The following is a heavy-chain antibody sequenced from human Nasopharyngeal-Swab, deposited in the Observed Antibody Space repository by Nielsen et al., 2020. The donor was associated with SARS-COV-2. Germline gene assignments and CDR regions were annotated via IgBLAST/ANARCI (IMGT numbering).Heavy chain of an antibody. D-gene: IGHD2-2*01. CDR3: ARERLGYCSSTSCYGGERYYYYYYMDV. J-gene: IGHJ6*03. V-gene: IGHV4-4*02. Sequence: WIRQRPGKGLEWIGEIYHRGSTNYNPSLKSRVTISVDKSKNQFSLKLSSVTAADTAVYYCARERLGYCSSTSCYGGERYYYYYYMDVWGKGTTVTVSS. CDR2: IYHRGST.